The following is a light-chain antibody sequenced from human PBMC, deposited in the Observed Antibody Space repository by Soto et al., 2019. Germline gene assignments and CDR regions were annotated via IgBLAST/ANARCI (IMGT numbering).Light chain of an antibody. J-gene: IGKJ1*01. V-gene: IGKV3-11*01. CDR1: QSVSSS. Sequence: FVVTQSPDTLSLSPGETATLSCRASQSVSSSVAWYQHKPGQSPRLVVYSGYKRSAGIPARFSGSGSGTDFALTIPSLENDDFAVYYCQQRYSWIRVFGPGNKVEVK. CDR2: SGY. CDR3: QQRYSWIRV.